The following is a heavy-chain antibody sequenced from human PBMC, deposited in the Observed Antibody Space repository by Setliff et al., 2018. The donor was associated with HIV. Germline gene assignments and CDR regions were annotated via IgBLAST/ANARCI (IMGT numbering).Heavy chain of an antibody. CDR3: VRDKWLVPDTFDI. CDR2: ITGSSSYT. Sequence: GGSLRLSCAASGFTFSDYYMSWIRQAPGKGLEWVSYITGSSSYTNYADSVKGRFTISRDNAKNSLYLQMNSLRAEDTALYYCVRDKWLVPDTFDIWGQGTMVTVSS. D-gene: IGHD6-19*01. J-gene: IGHJ3*02. V-gene: IGHV3-11*05. CDR1: GFTFSDYY.